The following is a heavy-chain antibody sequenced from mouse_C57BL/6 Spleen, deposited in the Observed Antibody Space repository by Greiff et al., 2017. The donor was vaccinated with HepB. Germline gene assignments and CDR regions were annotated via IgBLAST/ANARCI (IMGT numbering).Heavy chain of an antibody. Sequence: VQLQQSGPELVQPGASVKISCKASGYSFTDYNMNWVKQSNGKSLEWIGVINPNYGTTSYNQKFKGKATLTVDQSSSTAYMQRNSLTSEDSAVYYCARESNSYGSSSHWYFDVWGTGATVTVSS. CDR2: INPNYGTT. V-gene: IGHV1-39*01. CDR1: GYSFTDYN. CDR3: ARESNSYGSSSHWYFDV. J-gene: IGHJ1*03. D-gene: IGHD1-1*01.